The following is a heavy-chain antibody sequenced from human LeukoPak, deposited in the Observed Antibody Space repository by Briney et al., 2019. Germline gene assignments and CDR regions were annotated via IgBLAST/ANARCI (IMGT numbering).Heavy chain of an antibody. CDR2: IIPIFGTA. CDR1: GGTFSSYA. V-gene: IGHV1-69*13. CDR3: ARANTRFLEWLPHAY. J-gene: IGHJ4*02. Sequence: ASVKVSCKASGGTFSSYAISWVRQAPGQGLEWMGGIIPIFGTANYAQKFQGRVTITADESTSTAYMELSSLRSEDTAVYYCARANTRFLEWLPHAYWGQGTLVTVSS. D-gene: IGHD3-3*01.